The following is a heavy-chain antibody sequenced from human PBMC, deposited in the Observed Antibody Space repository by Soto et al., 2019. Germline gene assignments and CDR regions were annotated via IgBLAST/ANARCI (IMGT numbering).Heavy chain of an antibody. CDR3: ARTAVSDYALDY. Sequence: ASVKVSCKASGYTFTGHYIHWVRQATGQGLEWMGWINPNSGGTNYAQKFQGRVTMTRDTSISTAYMELSRLRSDDTAVYYCARTAVSDYALDYWGQGTLVTVSS. D-gene: IGHD5-12*01. J-gene: IGHJ4*02. V-gene: IGHV1-2*02. CDR2: INPNSGGT. CDR1: GYTFTGHY.